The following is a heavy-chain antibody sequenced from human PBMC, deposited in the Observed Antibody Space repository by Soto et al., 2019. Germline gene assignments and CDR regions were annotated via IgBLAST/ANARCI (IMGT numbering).Heavy chain of an antibody. Sequence: ASVKVSCKASGYTFTGYYMHWVRQAPGQGLEWMGWINPNSGGTNYAQKFQGWVTMTRDTSISTAYMELSRLRSDDTAVYYCARDLMYSSSGESGHYFDYWGQGTLVTVSS. CDR3: ARDLMYSSSGESGHYFDY. CDR2: INPNSGGT. J-gene: IGHJ4*02. CDR1: GYTFTGYY. D-gene: IGHD6-6*01. V-gene: IGHV1-2*04.